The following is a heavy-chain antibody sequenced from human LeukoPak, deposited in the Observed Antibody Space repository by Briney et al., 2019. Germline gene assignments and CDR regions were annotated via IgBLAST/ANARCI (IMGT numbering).Heavy chain of an antibody. J-gene: IGHJ4*02. CDR1: GSTFSSYA. Sequence: GGSLRLSCAASGSTFSSYAMSWVRQAPGKGLEWVSAISGSGGSTYYADSVKGRFTISRDNSKNTLYLQMNSLRVEDTAVYYCAKDRIAAAGTAVSAFYWGQGTLVTVSS. D-gene: IGHD6-13*01. V-gene: IGHV3-23*01. CDR3: AKDRIAAAGTAVSAFY. CDR2: ISGSGGST.